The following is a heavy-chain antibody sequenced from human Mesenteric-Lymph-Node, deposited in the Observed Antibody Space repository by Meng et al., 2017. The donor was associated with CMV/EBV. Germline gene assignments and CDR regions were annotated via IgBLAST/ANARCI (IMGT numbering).Heavy chain of an antibody. CDR1: GFTFSSYG. J-gene: IGHJ3*02. Sequence: GESLKISCAASGFTFSSYGMHWVRPAPGKGLEWVAFIRYDGSNKYYADSVKGRFTISRDNSKNTLYLQMNGLRAEDTAVYYCAKGLVPAARRADAFDIWGQGTMVTVSS. V-gene: IGHV3-30*02. D-gene: IGHD2-2*01. CDR2: IRYDGSNK. CDR3: AKGLVPAARRADAFDI.